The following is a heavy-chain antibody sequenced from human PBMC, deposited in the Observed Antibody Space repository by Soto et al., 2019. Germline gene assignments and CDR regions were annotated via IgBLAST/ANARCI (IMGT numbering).Heavy chain of an antibody. J-gene: IGHJ4*02. V-gene: IGHV4-30-2*01. D-gene: IGHD2-15*01. CDR1: GGSVSSGGSS. Sequence: SETLSLTCVVSGGSVSSGGSSWNWFRRPPGKGLEWIGYTSHSGNTYYNPSLQSRVTISIDRSKNQFSLSLNSLTAADTAVYYRARGGLKPLIFDYWGQGTLVT. CDR3: ARGGLKPLIFDY. CDR2: TSHSGNT.